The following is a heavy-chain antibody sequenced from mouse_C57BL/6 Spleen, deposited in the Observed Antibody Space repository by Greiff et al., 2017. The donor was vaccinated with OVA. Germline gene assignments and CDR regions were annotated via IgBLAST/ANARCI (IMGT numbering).Heavy chain of an antibody. D-gene: IGHD1-1*01. V-gene: IGHV1-80*01. Sequence: QVQLKESGAELVKPGASVKISCKASGYAFSSYWMNWVKQRPGKGLEWIGQIYPGDGDTNYNGKFKGKATLTADKSSSTAYMQLSSLTSEDSAVYFCARWDYYGSYYFDYWGQGTTLTVSS. CDR3: ARWDYYGSYYFDY. J-gene: IGHJ2*01. CDR2: IYPGDGDT. CDR1: GYAFSSYW.